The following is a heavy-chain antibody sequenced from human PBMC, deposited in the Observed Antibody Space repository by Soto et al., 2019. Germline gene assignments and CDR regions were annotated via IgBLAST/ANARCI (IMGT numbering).Heavy chain of an antibody. CDR3: AIYYRSGSYYAVDY. V-gene: IGHV1-69*01. CDR2: IIPIFGTA. J-gene: IGHJ4*02. Sequence: QVQLVQSGAEVKKPGSSVKVSCKASGGTFSSYAISWVRQAPGQGLDWMGGIIPIFGTANYAQKFQGRVTITADESTSTSYMELSSRRSEDTAVYYCAIYYRSGSYYAVDYWGQGTLVTVSS. D-gene: IGHD3-10*01. CDR1: GGTFSSYA.